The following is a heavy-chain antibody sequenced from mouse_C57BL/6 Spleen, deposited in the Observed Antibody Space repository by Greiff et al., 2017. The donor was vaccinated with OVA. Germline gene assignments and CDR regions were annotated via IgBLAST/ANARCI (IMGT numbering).Heavy chain of an antibody. J-gene: IGHJ2*01. CDR2: INPNNGGT. V-gene: IGHV1-18*01. Sequence: VQLQQSGPELVKPGASVKIPCKASGYTFTDYNMDWVKQSHGKSLEWIGDINPNNGGTIYNQKFKGKATLTVDKSSSTAYMELRSLTSEDTAVYYCARKDWLTGTYFDYWGQGTTLTVSS. D-gene: IGHD4-1*01. CDR1: GYTFTDYN. CDR3: ARKDWLTGTYFDY.